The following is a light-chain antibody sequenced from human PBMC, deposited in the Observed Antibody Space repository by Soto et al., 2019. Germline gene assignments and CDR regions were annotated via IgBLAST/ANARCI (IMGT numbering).Light chain of an antibody. Sequence: DIQMTQSPSTLSASVGDRVTITCRASQSISDWLAWYQQKPGKAPKLIIYKASTLESGVPSRFSGSGSGTEFTLTISSLQPDDFGIYSYQQYNTSPWTFGQGTKVEIK. CDR3: QQYNTSPWT. CDR2: KAS. V-gene: IGKV1-5*03. CDR1: QSISDW. J-gene: IGKJ2*02.